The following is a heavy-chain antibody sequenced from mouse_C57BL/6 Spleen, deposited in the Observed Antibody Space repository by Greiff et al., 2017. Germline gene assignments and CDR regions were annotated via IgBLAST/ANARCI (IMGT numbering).Heavy chain of an antibody. CDR3: AAYQYAMDD. J-gene: IGHJ4*01. CDR1: GFNFKDYY. CDR2: IYPENGDT. Sequence: EVQLQQSGAELVRPGASVKLSCTASGFNFKDYYMHWVKHRPEQGLEWIGWIYPENGDTKYASQFQGKATLPADTSSNTAYLQLSSLTSEDSAVYYCAAYQYAMDDWGKGTSVTVSS. V-gene: IGHV14-4*01.